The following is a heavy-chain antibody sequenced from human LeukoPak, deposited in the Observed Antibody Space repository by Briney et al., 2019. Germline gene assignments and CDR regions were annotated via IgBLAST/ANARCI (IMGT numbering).Heavy chain of an antibody. CDR3: ARGESGYDPIDY. V-gene: IGHV4-59*01. CDR2: IYYSGST. CDR1: GGSISSYY. Sequence: SETLSLTCTVSGGSISSYYWSWIRQPPGKGLEWIGYIYYSGSTNYNPSLKSRVTISVDTSRNQFSLKLSSVTAADTAVYYCARGESGYDPIDYWGQGTLVTVSS. D-gene: IGHD5-12*01. J-gene: IGHJ4*02.